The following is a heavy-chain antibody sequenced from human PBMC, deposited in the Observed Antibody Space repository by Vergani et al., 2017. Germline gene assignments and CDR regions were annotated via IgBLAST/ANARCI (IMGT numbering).Heavy chain of an antibody. J-gene: IGHJ4*02. D-gene: IGHD5-18*01. V-gene: IGHV2-70*20. CDR3: ARILTDTAMATYYFDY. Sequence: QVTLRESGPALVKPTQTLTLTCNFSGFSLSTSGMCVSWVRQPPGKALEWLALIDWDDDKYYSTYLKTRLTSSKDTSKNQLVLTMTNMDPVDTATYYGARILTDTAMATYYFDYWGQGTLVTVSS. CDR2: IDWDDDK. CDR1: GFSLSTSGMC.